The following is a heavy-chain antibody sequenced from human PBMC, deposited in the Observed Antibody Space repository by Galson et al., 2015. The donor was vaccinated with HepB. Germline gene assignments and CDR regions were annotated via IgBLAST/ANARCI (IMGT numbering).Heavy chain of an antibody. V-gene: IGHV1-18*01. Sequence: SVKVSCKASGYTFTSYGISWVRQAPGQGLEWMGWISAYNGNTNYAQKLQGRVTMTTDTSTSTAYMELRSLRSDDTAVYYCARDLGEDTSMIFFDYWGQGTLVTVSP. CDR3: ARDLGEDTSMIFFDY. CDR2: ISAYNGNT. CDR1: GYTFTSYG. D-gene: IGHD5-18*01. J-gene: IGHJ4*02.